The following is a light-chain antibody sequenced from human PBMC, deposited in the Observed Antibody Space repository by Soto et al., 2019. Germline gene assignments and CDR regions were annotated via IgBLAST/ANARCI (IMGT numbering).Light chain of an antibody. CDR3: RQYGSYPVT. CDR2: KAS. J-gene: IGKJ4*01. CDR1: QTISNS. Sequence: DIQMTQSPSTLSASVGDRVTITCRASQTISNSLAWYQQKAGKAPNLLIYKASSLESGVPSRFSGSGSGTEFTLTISSLQPDDFATYYCRQYGSYPVTFGGGTKVEMK. V-gene: IGKV1-5*03.